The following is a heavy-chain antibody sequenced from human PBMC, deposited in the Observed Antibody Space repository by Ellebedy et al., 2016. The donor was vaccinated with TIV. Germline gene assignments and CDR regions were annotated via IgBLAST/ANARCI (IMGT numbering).Heavy chain of an antibody. CDR2: ISSTGSRT. Sequence: GESLKISCAASGFIFSSYAMSWVRQAPGKGLEWVSTISSTGSRTYYADSVEGRFIISRDNSKKTLYLQMNSLRAEDTAVYYCAKGRGGGSDSSAPRYYFDYWGLGTLVTVSS. J-gene: IGHJ4*02. V-gene: IGHV3-23*01. D-gene: IGHD3-22*01. CDR3: AKGRGGGSDSSAPRYYFDY. CDR1: GFIFSSYA.